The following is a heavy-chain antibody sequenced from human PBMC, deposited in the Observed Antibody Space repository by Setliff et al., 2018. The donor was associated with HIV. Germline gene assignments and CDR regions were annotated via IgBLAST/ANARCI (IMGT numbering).Heavy chain of an antibody. CDR1: GGSISSGDYY. CDR3: AKDLVYYDSSGDLDY. V-gene: IGHV4-30-4*02. Sequence: SETLSLTCTVSGGSISSGDYYWSWIRQPPGKGLEWIGYIYYTGSTYYNPSLKSRVTISVDTSKNQFSLKLRSVTAEDTAVYYCAKDLVYYDSSGDLDYWGQGTLVTVSS. D-gene: IGHD3-22*01. CDR2: IYYTGST. J-gene: IGHJ4*02.